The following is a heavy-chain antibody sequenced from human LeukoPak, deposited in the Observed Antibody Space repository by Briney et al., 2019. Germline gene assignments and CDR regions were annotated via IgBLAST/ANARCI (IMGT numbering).Heavy chain of an antibody. V-gene: IGHV4-4*07. CDR3: AGLYV. CDR1: GASISSYY. Sequence: SETPSLTCTVSGASISSYYWSWIRQPAGKGLEWIGRVYTSGSTNYNPSLRSRVTMSVDTSKNLLSLKLRSVTAADTAVYYCAGLYVWGKGITVTISS. J-gene: IGHJ6*04. D-gene: IGHD3-16*01. CDR2: VYTSGST.